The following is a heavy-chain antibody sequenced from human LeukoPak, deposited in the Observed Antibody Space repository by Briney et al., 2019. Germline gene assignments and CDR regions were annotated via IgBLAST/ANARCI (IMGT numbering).Heavy chain of an antibody. CDR3: AGAQVYSYGYVEYYFAS. Sequence: ASVKVSCKASGGTFSIYAISWVRHAPGQGLEWMGGIIPIFGTANYAQKFQGRVTITTDESTSTAYMELRSLRSADTAVYYCAGAQVYSYGYVEYYFASWGQGTLVTVSS. CDR2: IIPIFGTA. CDR1: GGTFSIYA. V-gene: IGHV1-69*05. D-gene: IGHD5-18*01. J-gene: IGHJ4*02.